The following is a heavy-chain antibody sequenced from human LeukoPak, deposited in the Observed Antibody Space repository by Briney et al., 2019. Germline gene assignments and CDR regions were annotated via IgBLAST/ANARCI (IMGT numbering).Heavy chain of an antibody. D-gene: IGHD2-2*01. CDR2: ISYDGSNK. Sequence: GGSLRLSCAASGFTFSSYAIHWVRQAPGKGLEWVAVISYDGSNKYYADSVKGRFTISRDNSKNTLYLQMNSLRAEDTAVYYCARTPVPYCSSTSCYADWFDPWGQGTLVTVSS. V-gene: IGHV3-30*04. J-gene: IGHJ5*02. CDR3: ARTPVPYCSSTSCYADWFDP. CDR1: GFTFSSYA.